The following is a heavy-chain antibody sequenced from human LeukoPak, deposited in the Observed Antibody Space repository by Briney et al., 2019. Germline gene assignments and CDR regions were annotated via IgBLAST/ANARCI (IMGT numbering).Heavy chain of an antibody. Sequence: PGGSLRLSCAASGFTFSIHNMNWVRQAPGKGLEWVSHITSGSSSIYYADSLKGRFTISRDNAMNSLYLQIDGLRDEDTAVYYCARDLTTVTKDGYFYYMDVWGKGTTVTVSS. V-gene: IGHV3-48*02. CDR2: ITSGSSSI. D-gene: IGHD4-17*01. CDR3: ARDLTTVTKDGYFYYMDV. J-gene: IGHJ6*03. CDR1: GFTFSIHN.